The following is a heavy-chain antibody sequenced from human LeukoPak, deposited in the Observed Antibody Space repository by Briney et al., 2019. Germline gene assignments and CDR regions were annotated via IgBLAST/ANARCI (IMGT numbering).Heavy chain of an antibody. J-gene: IGHJ6*04. V-gene: IGHV3-11*01. CDR3: ARVTTARDV. D-gene: IGHD4-11*01. Sequence: GGSLRLSCTASGFIFSDYYMSWIRQAPGKGLEWLSYMGSSRSIIKYADYVKGRFTISRDNAKNSLYLQMNSLRAEDTSVYYCARVTTARDVWGKGTTVTVSS. CDR2: MGSSRSII. CDR1: GFIFSDYY.